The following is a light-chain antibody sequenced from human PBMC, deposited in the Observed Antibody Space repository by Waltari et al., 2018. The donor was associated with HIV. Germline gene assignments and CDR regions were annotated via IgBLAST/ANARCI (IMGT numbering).Light chain of an antibody. J-gene: IGLJ3*02. CDR2: SNN. CDR3: AAWDDSLSAWV. V-gene: IGLV1-44*01. CDR1: SSNLGRNT. Sequence: QSVLTQPPSASGTPGQRVTISCSGSSSNLGRNTLNWFQQLPGTAPKLLIYSNNQRPSGVPDRLSGSKSDTSASLAISGLQSEDEADYYCAAWDDSLSAWVFGGGTKLAVL.